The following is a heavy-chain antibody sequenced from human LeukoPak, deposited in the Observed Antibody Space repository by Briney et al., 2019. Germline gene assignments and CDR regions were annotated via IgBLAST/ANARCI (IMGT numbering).Heavy chain of an antibody. V-gene: IGHV3-23*01. CDR3: AKRSSSAWYGAFDF. Sequence: GGSLRLSCAASGFTLSSYAMSWVRQAPGKGLEWVSVISAIGGSTYYGDSVKGRFTISRDYSRNTLYLEMNSLRAEDTAVYYCAKRSSSAWYGAFDFWGQGTMVTVSS. CDR1: GFTLSSYA. D-gene: IGHD6-19*01. CDR2: ISAIGGST. J-gene: IGHJ3*01.